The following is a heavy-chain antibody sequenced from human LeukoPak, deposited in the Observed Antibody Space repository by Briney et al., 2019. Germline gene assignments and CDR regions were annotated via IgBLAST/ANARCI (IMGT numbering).Heavy chain of an antibody. D-gene: IGHD3-10*01. V-gene: IGHV3-15*01. Sequence: GGSLRLSCAASGFTFSNAWMSWVRQAPGKGLEWVGRIKSKTDGGTTDYAAPVKGRFTISRDDSKNTLYLQMNSLKTEDTAVYYCTITDYYGSGSYYPPDYWGQGTLVTVSS. J-gene: IGHJ4*02. CDR2: IKSKTDGGTT. CDR1: GFTFSNAW. CDR3: TITDYYGSGSYYPPDY.